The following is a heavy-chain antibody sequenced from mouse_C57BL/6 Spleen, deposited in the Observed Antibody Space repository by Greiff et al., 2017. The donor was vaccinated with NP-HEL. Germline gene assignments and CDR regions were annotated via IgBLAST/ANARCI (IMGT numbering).Heavy chain of an antibody. CDR1: GYTFTSYW. CDR2: INPSNGGT. CDR3: ARPSMSVYAMDY. V-gene: IGHV1-53*01. Sequence: QVQLKQSGTELVKPGASVKLSCKASGYTFTSYWMHWVKQRPGQGLEWIGNINPSNGGTNYNEKFKSKATLTVDKSSSTAYMQLSSLTSEDSAVYYCARPSMSVYAMDYWGQGTSVTVSS. D-gene: IGHD2-3*01. J-gene: IGHJ4*01.